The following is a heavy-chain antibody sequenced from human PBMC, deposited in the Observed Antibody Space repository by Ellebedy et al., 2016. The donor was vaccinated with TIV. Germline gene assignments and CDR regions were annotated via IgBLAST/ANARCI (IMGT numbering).Heavy chain of an antibody. V-gene: IGHV3-74*01. D-gene: IGHD3-10*01. J-gene: IGHJ4*02. CDR2: INNDGSSI. Sequence: GESLKISXAASGFTFSSFWMHWVRQAPGKGLVLVSRINNDGSSINYADSVKGRFTISRDNAKNTLYLQMNSLRVEDTAMYYCARRSALRGTAEDYWGQGTLVTVSS. CDR3: ARRSALRGTAEDY. CDR1: GFTFSSFW.